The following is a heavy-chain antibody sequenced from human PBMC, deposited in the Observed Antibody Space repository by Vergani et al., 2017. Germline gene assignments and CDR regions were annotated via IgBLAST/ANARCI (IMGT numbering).Heavy chain of an antibody. V-gene: IGHV4-31*03. D-gene: IGHD1-7*01. Sequence: QVQLQESGPGLVKPSQTLSLTCTVSGGSISSGGYYWSWIRQHPGKGLEWIGYIYYSGSTYYNPSLKSRLSISVDRSKNQFSLKLSSVTAADTAVYYCARRVITGTTCFDYWGQGTLVTVSS. CDR1: GGSISSGGYY. CDR2: IYYSGST. CDR3: ARRVITGTTCFDY. J-gene: IGHJ4*02.